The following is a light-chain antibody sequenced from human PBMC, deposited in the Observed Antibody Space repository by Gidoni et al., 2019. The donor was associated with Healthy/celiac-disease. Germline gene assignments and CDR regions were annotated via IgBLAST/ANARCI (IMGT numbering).Light chain of an antibody. CDR3: AAWDDSLSGLV. Sequence: QSVLTQPPSASATPGQRVTISCSGSSSTSGSNYVYWYQQLTGPAPKRLIYRNNQRSSGVSDRVSGSKSGTSASLAIGGLRSEDEADYYCAAWDDSLSGLVFGGGTKLTVL. CDR2: RNN. CDR1: SSTSGSNY. J-gene: IGLJ3*02. V-gene: IGLV1-47*01.